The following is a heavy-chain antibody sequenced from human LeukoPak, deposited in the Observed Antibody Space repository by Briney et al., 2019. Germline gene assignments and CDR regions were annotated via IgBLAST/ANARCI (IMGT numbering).Heavy chain of an antibody. CDR1: GYTLTELS. Sequence: ASVKVSCKVSGYTLTELSMHWVRQAPGKGLEWMGGFDPEDGETIYAQKFQGRVAMTEDTSTDTAYMELSSLRSEDTAVYYCATPRDGGSYYDYWGQGTLVTVSS. CDR2: FDPEDGET. CDR3: ATPRDGGSYYDY. J-gene: IGHJ4*02. D-gene: IGHD1-26*01. V-gene: IGHV1-24*01.